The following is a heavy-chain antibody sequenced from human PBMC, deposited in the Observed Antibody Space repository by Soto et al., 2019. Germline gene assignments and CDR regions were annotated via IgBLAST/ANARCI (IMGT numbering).Heavy chain of an antibody. CDR3: ARVGTGSSTPLDI. CDR2: ITSASDCI. D-gene: IGHD3-9*01. Sequence: GGSLRLSCVASGFMFTRSTMNWVRQAPGKGLEWVSSITSASDCIFYADSVKGRFTISRDNAKNSLYLQMNSLRAEDTAVYYCARVGTGSSTPLDIRGQGTMVTVSS. V-gene: IGHV3-21*01. CDR1: GFMFTRST. J-gene: IGHJ3*02.